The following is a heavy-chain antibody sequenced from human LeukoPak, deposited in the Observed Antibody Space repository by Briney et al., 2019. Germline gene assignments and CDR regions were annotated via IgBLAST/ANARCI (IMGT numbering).Heavy chain of an antibody. CDR1: GFTFSSYW. CDR2: IKQDGSEK. CDR3: ARDGIAAAVAVNSS. Sequence: GGSLRLSCAASGFTFSSYWMSWVRQAPGKGLEWVANIKQDGSEKYYVDSVKGRFTISRDNAENSLYLQMNSLRAEDTAVYYCARDGIAAAVAVNSSWGQGTLVTVSS. V-gene: IGHV3-7*01. J-gene: IGHJ4*02. D-gene: IGHD6-13*01.